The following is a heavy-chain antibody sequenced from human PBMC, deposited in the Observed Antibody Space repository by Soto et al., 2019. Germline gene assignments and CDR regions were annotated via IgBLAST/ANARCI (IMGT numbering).Heavy chain of an antibody. J-gene: IGHJ4*02. CDR3: ARWGYSGSYYYFDY. Sequence: SGGSLRLSCAASGFTFSSYAMHWVRQAPGKGLEWVAVISYDGSNKYYADSVKGRFTISRDNSKNTLYLQMNSLRAEDTAVYYCARWGYSGSYYYFDYWGQGTLVTVSS. V-gene: IGHV3-30-3*01. CDR1: GFTFSSYA. D-gene: IGHD1-26*01. CDR2: ISYDGSNK.